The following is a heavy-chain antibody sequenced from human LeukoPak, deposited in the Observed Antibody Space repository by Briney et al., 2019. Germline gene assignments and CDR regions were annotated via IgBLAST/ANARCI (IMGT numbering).Heavy chain of an antibody. CDR2: IYYSGST. CDR1: GGSMSSNF. CDR3: ARGGGGWYSPAYYFDY. Sequence: SETLSLSCTVSGGSMSSNFWSWIRQPPGKGLEWIGYIYYSGSTNYNPSLKSRVTISVDTSKNQFSLKLSSVTAADTAVYYCARGGGGWYSPAYYFDYWGQGTLVTVSS. D-gene: IGHD6-19*01. J-gene: IGHJ4*02. V-gene: IGHV4-59*01.